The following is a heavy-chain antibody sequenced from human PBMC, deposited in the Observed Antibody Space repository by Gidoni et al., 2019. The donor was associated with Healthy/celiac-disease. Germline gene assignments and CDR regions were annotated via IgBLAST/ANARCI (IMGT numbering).Heavy chain of an antibody. V-gene: IGHV1-2*04. J-gene: IGHJ2*01. CDR1: GYTFTGYY. Sequence: QVQLVQSGAEVKKPGASVKVSCKASGYTFTGYYMHWVRQAPGQGLEWMGWINPNSGGTNYAQKFQGWVTMTRDTSISTAYMELSRLRSDDTAVYYCARATTVTTAPDPHWYFDLWGRGTLVTVSS. CDR3: ARATTVTTAPDPHWYFDL. CDR2: INPNSGGT. D-gene: IGHD4-17*01.